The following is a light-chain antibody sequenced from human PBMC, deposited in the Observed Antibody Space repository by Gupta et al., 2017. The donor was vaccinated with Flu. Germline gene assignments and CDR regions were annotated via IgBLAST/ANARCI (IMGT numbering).Light chain of an antibody. CDR2: EVS. J-gene: IGLJ2*01. V-gene: IGLV2-14*01. CDR1: SSDIGGYDY. Sequence: IAISGTGTSSDIGGYDYVSWYQQHPGNAPKLMLSEVSRRPAGISDRFSGSRSGNTASLTISGLLAEDEAFYYCSSYTNANTVVAFGGGTKLTVL. CDR3: SSYTNANTVVA.